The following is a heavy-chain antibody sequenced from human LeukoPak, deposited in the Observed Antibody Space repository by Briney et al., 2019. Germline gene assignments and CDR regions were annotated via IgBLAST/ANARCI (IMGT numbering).Heavy chain of an antibody. CDR2: IKQDGSEK. D-gene: IGHD3-22*01. J-gene: IGHJ4*02. CDR3: ARGRYYYDSSGYDDFDY. CDR1: GFTFSDYW. V-gene: IGHV3-7*01. Sequence: GGSLRLSCAASGFTFSDYWMNWVRQAPGKGLEWVANIKQDGSEKYYVDSVKGRFTISRDNAKNSLYLQMNSLRAEDTAVYYCARGRYYYDSSGYDDFDYWGQGTLVTVSP.